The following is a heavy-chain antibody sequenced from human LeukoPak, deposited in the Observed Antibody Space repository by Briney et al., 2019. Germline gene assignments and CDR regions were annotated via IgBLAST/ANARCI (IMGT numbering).Heavy chain of an antibody. CDR3: ARGVSKNP. CDR1: GFTFDDYG. CDR2: INWNGGST. J-gene: IGHJ5*02. Sequence: GGSLRLSCAASGFTFDDYGMSWVRHAPGKGGEWGPGINWNGGSTRYADSVKGRFTISRDNAKNSLYLQMSSLRAKDTAVYYCARGVSKNPWGQGTLVTVSS. V-gene: IGHV3-20*04.